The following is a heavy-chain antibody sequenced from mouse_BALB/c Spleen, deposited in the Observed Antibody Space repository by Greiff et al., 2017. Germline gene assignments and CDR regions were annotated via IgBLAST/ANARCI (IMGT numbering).Heavy chain of an antibody. CDR2: INPSSGYT. CDR3: ARSTMITTFAY. J-gene: IGHJ3*01. Sequence: VQVVESGAELARPGASVKMSCKASGYTFTSYTMHWVKQRPGQGLEWIGYINPSSGYTNYNQKFKDKATLTADKSSSTAYMQLSSLTSEDSAVYYCARSTMITTFAYWGQGTLVTVSA. V-gene: IGHV1-4*01. CDR1: GYTFTSYT. D-gene: IGHD2-4*01.